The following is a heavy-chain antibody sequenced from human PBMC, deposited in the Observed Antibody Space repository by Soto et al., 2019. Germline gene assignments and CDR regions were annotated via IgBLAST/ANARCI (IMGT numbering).Heavy chain of an antibody. D-gene: IGHD3-22*01. V-gene: IGHV5-51*01. J-gene: IGHJ3*02. CDR1: GYSFSFYW. Sequence: PGESLKISCKASGYSFSFYWIGWVRQMPGKGLEWMAIMYPDDSDIRYSPSFEARVTISADKSTSTAFLQWSSLKASDTAMYYCATAYVYDFENSNYYRDAFDIWGQGTLVTVS. CDR3: ATAYVYDFENSNYYRDAFDI. CDR2: MYPDDSDI.